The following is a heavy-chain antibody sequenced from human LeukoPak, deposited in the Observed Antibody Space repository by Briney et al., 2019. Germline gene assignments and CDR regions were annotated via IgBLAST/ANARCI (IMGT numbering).Heavy chain of an antibody. CDR2: INSDGSST. J-gene: IGHJ6*02. D-gene: IGHD3-10*01. CDR1: GFTFSSYW. Sequence: GGSLRLSCAASGFTFSSYWMHWVRQAPGKGLVWVSRINSDGSSTSYADSVKGRFNISRDNAKNTLYLQMNSLRAEDTAVYYCARDLSYRYYYYGMDVWGQGTTVTVSS. V-gene: IGHV3-74*01. CDR3: ARDLSYRYYYYGMDV.